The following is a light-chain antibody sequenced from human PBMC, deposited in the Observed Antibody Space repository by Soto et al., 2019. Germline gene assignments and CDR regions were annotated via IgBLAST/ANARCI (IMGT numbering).Light chain of an antibody. CDR2: KVS. Sequence: DVVMTQSPLSLPVTLGQRASISCRANQILVHSDGIAYFSWFPTRTGRSPRRLIYKVSNRDSGVQDRFSGSGSGNDGELKIRGVEAEEGWVDYGMPGTHWQITVGNGTRLEIK. V-gene: IGKV2-30*02. CDR1: QILVHSDGIAY. CDR3: MPGTHWQIT. J-gene: IGKJ5*01.